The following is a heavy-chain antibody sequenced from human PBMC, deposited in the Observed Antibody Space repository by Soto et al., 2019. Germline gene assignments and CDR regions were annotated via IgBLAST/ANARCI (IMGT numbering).Heavy chain of an antibody. CDR3: ARDARYYDILGGMDV. Sequence: QVHLVESGGGVVQPGRSLRLSCAASGFTFSSYGMHWVRQAPGKGLEWVAVIWYDGSNKYYADSVKGRFTISRDNSKNTLYLQMNSLIAEDTAVYYCARDARYYDILGGMDVWGQGTTVTVSS. D-gene: IGHD3-9*01. J-gene: IGHJ6*02. CDR1: GFTFSSYG. V-gene: IGHV3-33*01. CDR2: IWYDGSNK.